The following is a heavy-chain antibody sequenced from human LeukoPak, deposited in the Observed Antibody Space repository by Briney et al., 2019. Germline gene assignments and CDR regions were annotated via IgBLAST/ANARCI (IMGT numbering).Heavy chain of an antibody. CDR3: ARGGLGNFD. D-gene: IGHD4-23*01. Sequence: GGSLRLSCVASGIILRSYSMNWVRQAPGKGLEWVSSISSSSSYIFYADSVKGRFTISRDNAKNSLYLQMNSLRAEDTAVYYCARGGLGNFDWGQGTLVTVSS. CDR1: GIILRSYS. CDR2: ISSSSSYI. V-gene: IGHV3-21*01. J-gene: IGHJ4*02.